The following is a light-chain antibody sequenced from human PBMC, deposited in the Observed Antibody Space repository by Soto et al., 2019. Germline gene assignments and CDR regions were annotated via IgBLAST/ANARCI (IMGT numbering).Light chain of an antibody. CDR2: GAS. J-gene: IGKJ1*01. V-gene: IGKV3-20*01. CDR1: QSVSSGY. CDR3: QQYGSSPRT. Sequence: EIVLTQSPGTLSLSPGEIATLSFRASQSVSSGYLAWYQQKPGQAPRLLIYGASNRATGIPDRFSGSGSGTDFTLTISRLEPEDFAVYYCQQYGSSPRTFGQGTKVDIK.